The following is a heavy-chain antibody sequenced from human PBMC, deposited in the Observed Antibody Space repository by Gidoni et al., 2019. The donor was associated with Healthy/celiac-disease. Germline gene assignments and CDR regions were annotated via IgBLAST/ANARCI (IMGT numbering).Heavy chain of an antibody. CDR2: SIPIFGTA. CDR3: ARGDCTNGVCYMTGEFPD. D-gene: IGHD2-8*01. V-gene: IGHV1-69*01. Sequence: QVQLVQSGAEVKKPGSSVKVSCKASVGAFTSYASSGVQQAPGQGLEWMGGSIPIFGTANYAQKYQGRVTNTADESTSTAYMELSSLRSEDTAVYYCARGDCTNGVCYMTGEFPDWGQGTLVTVSS. CDR1: VGAFTSYA. J-gene: IGHJ4*02.